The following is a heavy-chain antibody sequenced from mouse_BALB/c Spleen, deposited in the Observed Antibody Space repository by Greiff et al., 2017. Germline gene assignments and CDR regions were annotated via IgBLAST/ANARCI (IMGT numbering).Heavy chain of an antibody. CDR3: ARDTTDAMDY. V-gene: IGHV1-80*01. J-gene: IGHJ4*01. D-gene: IGHD1-1*01. Sequence: VQLQQSGAELVRPGSSVKISCKASGYAFSSYWMNWVKQRPGQGLEWIGQIYPGDGDTNYNGKFKGKATLTADKSYSTAYMQLSSLTSEDSAVYFCARDTTDAMDYWGQGTSVTVSS. CDR2: IYPGDGDT. CDR1: GYAFSSYW.